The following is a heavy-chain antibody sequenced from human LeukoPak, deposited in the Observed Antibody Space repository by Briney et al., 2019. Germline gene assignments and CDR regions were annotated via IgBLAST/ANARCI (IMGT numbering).Heavy chain of an antibody. CDR3: ARRGYGDYAPFDY. CDR1: GFTVSSNY. CDR2: IYSGGST. D-gene: IGHD4-17*01. V-gene: IGHV3-66*04. J-gene: IGHJ4*02. Sequence: GGSLRLSCAVSGFTVSSNYMSWVRQAPGKGLEWVSIIYSGGSTYYADSVKGRFTISRDNSKNTLYLQMNSLRAEDTAVHYCARRGYGDYAPFDYWGQGTLVTVSS.